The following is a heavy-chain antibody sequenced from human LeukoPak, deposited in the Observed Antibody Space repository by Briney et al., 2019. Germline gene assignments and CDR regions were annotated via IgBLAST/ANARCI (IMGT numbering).Heavy chain of an antibody. CDR2: ILNGGST. Sequence: SETLSLTCSVSGGSISSYYWTWIRQPAGKGLEWVGRILNGGSTNYNPSLKSRLTMSVDTSKNQFSLKLNSVTAADTAVYYCTRGSMGGSGSYYKDYYYGMDVWGQGTTVTVS. D-gene: IGHD3-10*01. V-gene: IGHV4-4*07. CDR3: TRGSMGGSGSYYKDYYYGMDV. J-gene: IGHJ6*02. CDR1: GGSISSYY.